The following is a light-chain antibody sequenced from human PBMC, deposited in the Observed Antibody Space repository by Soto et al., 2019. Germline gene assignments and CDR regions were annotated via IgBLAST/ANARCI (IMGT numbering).Light chain of an antibody. J-gene: IGKJ1*01. V-gene: IGKV1-5*03. CDR1: QIIDTW. Sequence: DIQMTQSPSTLSASVGDRVTITCRASQIIDTWLAWYQQKPGKAPKVLISKVSNLESGVPSRFSGSGSGTEFTHTDSSLQTDYFASYYCQQYKSSWTFGQGTKVDIK. CDR3: QQYKSSWT. CDR2: KVS.